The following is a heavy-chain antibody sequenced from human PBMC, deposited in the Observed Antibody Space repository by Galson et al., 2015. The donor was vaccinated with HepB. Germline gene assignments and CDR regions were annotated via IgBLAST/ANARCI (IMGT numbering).Heavy chain of an antibody. CDR2: IRSKTAGGTT. J-gene: IGHJ3*02. CDR1: GFTFSKAW. CDR3: TTSGITLIRSDAFDM. V-gene: IGHV3-15*01. D-gene: IGHD3-3*01. Sequence: SLRLSCAASGFTFSKAWMNWVCQAPGKGLEWVGRIRSKTAGGTTDYAAPVRGRFTISRDDSKNTLYLQMNSLRTDDTAVYYCTTSGITLIRSDAFDMWGQGTMVAVSS.